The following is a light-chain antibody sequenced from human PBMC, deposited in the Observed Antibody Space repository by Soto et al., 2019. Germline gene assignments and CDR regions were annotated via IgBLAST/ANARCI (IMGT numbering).Light chain of an antibody. CDR1: SSTIGSNT. Sequence: QSVLTQPPSASGTPGQRVTISCSGSSSTIGSNTVNWYQQLPGTAPKLLIYSDNQRPSGVPDRFSGSKSGTSASLAISGLQSEDEADYYCAAWDDSLNGSNWVFGGGTKLTVL. V-gene: IGLV1-44*01. CDR2: SDN. J-gene: IGLJ3*02. CDR3: AAWDDSLNGSNWV.